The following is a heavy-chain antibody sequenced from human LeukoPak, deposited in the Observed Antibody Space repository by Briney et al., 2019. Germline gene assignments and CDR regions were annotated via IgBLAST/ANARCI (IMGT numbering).Heavy chain of an antibody. CDR2: IIPIFGTA. D-gene: IGHD3-22*01. CDR3: ARDIVYGYDSSVYDAFDI. J-gene: IGHJ3*02. CDR1: GGTLSSYA. Sequence: SVKVSCKASGGTLSSYAISWVGQAPGQGLEWMGGIIPIFGTANYAQKFQGRVTITADESTSTAYMELSSLRSEDTAVYYCARDIVYGYDSSVYDAFDIWGRGTMFTVSS. V-gene: IGHV1-69*13.